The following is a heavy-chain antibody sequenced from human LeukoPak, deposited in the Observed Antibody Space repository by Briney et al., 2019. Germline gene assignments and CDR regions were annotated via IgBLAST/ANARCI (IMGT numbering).Heavy chain of an antibody. Sequence: GSLRLSCVASGFPFSSYSMNWVRQAPGKGLEWVSYILSSGSSIYYADSVKGRFTISRDNAKNSLYLQMNSLRAEDTAVYYCAKEDYDILTGYASCFDYWGQGTLVTVSS. CDR2: ILSSGSSI. CDR1: GFPFSSYS. CDR3: AKEDYDILTGYASCFDY. D-gene: IGHD3-9*01. V-gene: IGHV3-48*04. J-gene: IGHJ4*02.